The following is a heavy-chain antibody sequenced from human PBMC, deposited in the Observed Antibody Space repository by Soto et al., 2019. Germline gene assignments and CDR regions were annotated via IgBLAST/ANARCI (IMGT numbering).Heavy chain of an antibody. D-gene: IGHD2-15*01. Sequence: QVQLVESGGGVVQPGRSLRLSCAASGLTFSSYAMHWVRQAPGKGLEWVAVISYDGSNKYYADSVKGRFTISRDNSKNTLYLQMNSLRAEDTAVYYCARRMTHYYYYGMDVWGQGTTVTVSS. CDR3: ARRMTHYYYYGMDV. CDR2: ISYDGSNK. J-gene: IGHJ6*02. CDR1: GLTFSSYA. V-gene: IGHV3-30-3*01.